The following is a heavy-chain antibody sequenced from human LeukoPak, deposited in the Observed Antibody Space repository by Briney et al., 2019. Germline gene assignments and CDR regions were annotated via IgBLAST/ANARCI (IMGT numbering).Heavy chain of an antibody. CDR2: ISWNSGYI. CDR1: GFTFYNYA. V-gene: IGHV3-9*01. J-gene: IGHJ4*02. D-gene: IGHD6-19*01. Sequence: GGSLRLSCAASGFTFYNYAMHWVRHAPGKGLEWLSIISWNSGYIGYADSVKGRFTISRDNAKKSLDLQMNSLRAEDTAFYYCAKVRGTYSSGYFFDYWGQGTLVTVSS. CDR3: AKVRGTYSSGYFFDY.